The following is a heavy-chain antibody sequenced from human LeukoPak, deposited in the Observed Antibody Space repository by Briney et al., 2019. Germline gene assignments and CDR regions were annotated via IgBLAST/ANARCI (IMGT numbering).Heavy chain of an antibody. CDR2: ISGSGGST. J-gene: IGHJ4*02. V-gene: IGHV3-23*01. D-gene: IGHD3-16*02. CDR3: ANTPTYDYVWGSYRYTADLYYFDY. CDR1: GFTFSSYA. Sequence: GGSLRLSWAASGFTFSSYAMSWVRQAPGKGLEWVSAISGSGGSTYYADSVKGRFTISRDNSKNTLYLQMNSLRAEDTAVYYCANTPTYDYVWGSYRYTADLYYFDYWGQGTLVTVSS.